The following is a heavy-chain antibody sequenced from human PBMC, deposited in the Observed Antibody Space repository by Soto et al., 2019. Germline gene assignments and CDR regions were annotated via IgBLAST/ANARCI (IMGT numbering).Heavy chain of an antibody. Sequence: EVPRVESGGGLIQPGGSLRLSCAVSGFTVSSNYMSWVRQAPGKGLEWVSVIYSGGTTYYADSVKGRFTISRDNSENTLYLQMNSLRAEDTAVYYCARDSWVGFDYWGQGTLVTVSS. CDR2: IYSGGTT. D-gene: IGHD2-15*01. V-gene: IGHV3-53*01. J-gene: IGHJ4*02. CDR1: GFTVSSNY. CDR3: ARDSWVGFDY.